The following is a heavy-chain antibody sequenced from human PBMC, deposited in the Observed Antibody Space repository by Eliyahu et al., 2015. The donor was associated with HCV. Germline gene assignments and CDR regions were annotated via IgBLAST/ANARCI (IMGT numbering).Heavy chain of an antibody. CDR1: DYIFTNYW. Sequence: VQLVQSGAEVKKPGESLRISCKGSDYIFTNYWIGWVRQMPGKGLEWMGIIDPRDXDTRDSPSFRGQVTMSVDQSITTAYLQWSSLKASDTAVYYCARLGRSGYYESNYYYAMDVWGQGTMVTVSS. CDR2: IDPRDXDT. J-gene: IGHJ6*02. V-gene: IGHV5-51*01. CDR3: ARLGRSGYYESNYYYAMDV. D-gene: IGHD3-3*01.